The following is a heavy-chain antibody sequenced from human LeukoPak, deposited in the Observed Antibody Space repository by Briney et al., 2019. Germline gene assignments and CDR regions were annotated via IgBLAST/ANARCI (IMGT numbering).Heavy chain of an antibody. CDR1: GGSISSYY. Sequence: NPSETLSLTCTVSGGSISSYYWSWTRQPPGKGLEWIGEINHSGSTNYNPSLKSRVTISVDTSKNQFSLKLSSVTAADTAVYYCARARLGSLVSFDYWGQGTLVTVSS. CDR3: ARARLGSLVSFDY. V-gene: IGHV4-34*01. CDR2: INHSGST. D-gene: IGHD7-27*01. J-gene: IGHJ4*02.